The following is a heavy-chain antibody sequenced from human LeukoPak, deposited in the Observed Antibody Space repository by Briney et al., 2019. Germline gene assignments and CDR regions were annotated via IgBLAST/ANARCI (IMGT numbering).Heavy chain of an antibody. Sequence: GGSLRLSCAASGFTFSSYAMHWVRQAPGKGLEWVAVISYDGSNKYYADSVKGRFTISRDNSKNTLYLQMNSLRAEDTAVYYCAKVGGLGAHADSGSYHPVGYWGQGTLVTVSS. CDR2: ISYDGSNK. V-gene: IGHV3-30*14. CDR3: AKVGGLGAHADSGSYHPVGY. J-gene: IGHJ4*02. D-gene: IGHD1-26*01. CDR1: GFTFSSYA.